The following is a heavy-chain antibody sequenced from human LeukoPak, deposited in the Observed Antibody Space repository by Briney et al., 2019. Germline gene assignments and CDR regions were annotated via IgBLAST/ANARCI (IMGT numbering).Heavy chain of an antibody. CDR1: GFTFSNYA. J-gene: IGHJ4*02. CDR2: ISGSASST. CDR3: ARGRRRLAAAGATPPAPYFDY. D-gene: IGHD6-13*01. V-gene: IGHV3-23*01. Sequence: GGSLRLSCAASGFTFSNYAMSWVRQAPGKGLEWVSAISGSASSTYHADSVKGRFTISRDNSKNTLYLQMNSLRAEDTAMYYCARGRRRLAAAGATPPAPYFDYWGQGTLVTVSS.